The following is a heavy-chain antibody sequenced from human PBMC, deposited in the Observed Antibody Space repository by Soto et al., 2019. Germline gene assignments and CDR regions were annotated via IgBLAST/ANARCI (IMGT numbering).Heavy chain of an antibody. CDR2: FDPEDGET. CDR1: GYTLTELS. CDR3: ATASKGEWFILPNWYFDL. Sequence: ASVKVSCKVSGYTLTELSMHWVRQAPGKGLEWMGGFDPEDGETIYAQKFQGRVTMTEDTSTDTAYMELSSLRSGDTAVYYCATASKGEWFILPNWYFDLWGRGTLVTVSS. V-gene: IGHV1-24*01. J-gene: IGHJ2*01. D-gene: IGHD3-3*01.